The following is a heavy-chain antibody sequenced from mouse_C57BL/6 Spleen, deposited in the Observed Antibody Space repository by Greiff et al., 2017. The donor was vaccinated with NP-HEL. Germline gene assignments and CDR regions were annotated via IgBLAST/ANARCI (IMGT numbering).Heavy chain of an antibody. CDR3: APYYGYDDWYFDV. Sequence: QVQLKQSGPELVKPGASVKISCKASGYAFSSSWMNWVKQRPGKGLEWIGRIYPGDGDTNYNGKFKGKATLTADKSSSTAYMQLSSLTSEDSAVYFCAPYYGYDDWYFDVWGTGTTVTVSS. J-gene: IGHJ1*03. V-gene: IGHV1-82*01. CDR1: GYAFSSSW. D-gene: IGHD2-9*01. CDR2: IYPGDGDT.